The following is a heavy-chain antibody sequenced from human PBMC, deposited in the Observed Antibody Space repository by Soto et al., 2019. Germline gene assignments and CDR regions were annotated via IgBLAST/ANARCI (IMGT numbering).Heavy chain of an antibody. D-gene: IGHD2-2*01. Sequence: QVQLVQSGAEVKKPGSSVKVSCKASGGTFGSYAISWVRQAPGQGLEWMGGIIPIPGTANYAQKFQGRVTIDEDESTRTAYMELRSLRAEDTAVYYCARSQGSSTSLEIYYYYYYGMDVWGQGTTVTVSS. J-gene: IGHJ6*02. CDR3: ARSQGSSTSLEIYYYYYYGMDV. CDR1: GGTFGSYA. CDR2: IIPIPGTA. V-gene: IGHV1-69*01.